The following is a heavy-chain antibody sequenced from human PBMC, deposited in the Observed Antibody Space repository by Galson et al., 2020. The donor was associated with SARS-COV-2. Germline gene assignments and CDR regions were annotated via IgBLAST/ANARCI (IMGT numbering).Heavy chain of an antibody. CDR2: LYTSGGT. J-gene: IGHJ4*02. Sequence: SETLSPTCAVYGGSFSGYYWSWIRQPPGKALEWIGRLYTSGGTNYNPSLKSRVTISVDTSKNQFSLKLSSVTAADTAVYYCARESRWELYFDYWGQGTLVTVSS. CDR3: ARESRWELYFDY. D-gene: IGHD1-26*01. V-gene: IGHV4-4*07. CDR1: GGSFSGYY.